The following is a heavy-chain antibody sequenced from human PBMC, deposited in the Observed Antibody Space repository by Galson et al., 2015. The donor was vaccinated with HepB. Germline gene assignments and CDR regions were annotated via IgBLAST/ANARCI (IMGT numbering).Heavy chain of an antibody. V-gene: IGHV1-18*01. CDR1: GYTFTSYG. J-gene: IGHJ4*02. CDR3: ARDRGFGYCSGGSCYPGDY. D-gene: IGHD2-15*01. Sequence: SVKVSCKASGYTFTSYGISWVRQAPGQGLEWMGWISTYNGNTNYAQKLQGRVTMTTDTSTSTAYMELRSLRSDDTAVYYCARDRGFGYCSGGSCYPGDYWGQGTLVTVSS. CDR2: ISTYNGNT.